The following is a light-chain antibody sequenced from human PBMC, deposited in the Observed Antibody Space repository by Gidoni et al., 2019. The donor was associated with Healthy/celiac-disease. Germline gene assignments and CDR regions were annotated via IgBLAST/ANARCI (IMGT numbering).Light chain of an antibody. CDR3: QQYGSSPLFT. CDR1: QSVSSSY. Sequence: EIVLTPSPATLSLSPGERATLSCRASQSVSSSYLAWYQQKPGQAPRLFIYGASSMATGIPDRFSGSGSGTDFTLTLSRLEPEDFAVYYCQQYGSSPLFTFGPGTKVEIK. CDR2: GAS. V-gene: IGKV3-20*01. J-gene: IGKJ3*01.